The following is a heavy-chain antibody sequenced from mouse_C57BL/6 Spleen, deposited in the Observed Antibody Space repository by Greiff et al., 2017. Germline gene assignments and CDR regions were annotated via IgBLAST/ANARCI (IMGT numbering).Heavy chain of an antibody. D-gene: IGHD2-3*01. CDR3: AREDGYYNFDY. CDR1: GFTFSDYY. Sequence: EVNLVESEGGLVQPGSSMKLSCTASGFTFSDYYMAWVRQVPEKGLEWVANINYDGSSTYYLDSLKSRFIISRDNAKNILYLQMSSLKSEDTATYYCAREDGYYNFDYWGQGTTLTVSS. V-gene: IGHV5-16*01. CDR2: INYDGSST. J-gene: IGHJ2*01.